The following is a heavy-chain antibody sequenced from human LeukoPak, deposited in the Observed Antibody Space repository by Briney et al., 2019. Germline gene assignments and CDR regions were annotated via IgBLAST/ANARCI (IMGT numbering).Heavy chain of an antibody. CDR1: GGSISSYY. CDR3: ARGRSSSWYPGDY. Sequence: SETLSLTCTVSGGSISSYYWSWIRQPPGKGLEWIGYIYYSGSTNYNPSLKSRVTISVDTSKNQFSLKLSSVTAAGTAVYYCARGRSSSWYPGDYWGQGTLVTVSS. CDR2: IYYSGST. J-gene: IGHJ4*02. D-gene: IGHD6-13*01. V-gene: IGHV4-59*01.